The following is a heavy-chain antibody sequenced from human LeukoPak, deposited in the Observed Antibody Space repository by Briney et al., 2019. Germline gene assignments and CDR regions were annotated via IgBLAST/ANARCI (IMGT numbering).Heavy chain of an antibody. CDR3: ARDMVRGVHDAFDI. CDR2: ISSSSSTI. Sequence: GGSLRLSCAASGFTFSSYSMNWVRQAPGKGLEWVSYISSSSSTIYYADSVKGRFTISRDNAKNSLYLQMNSLRAEDTAVYYCARDMVRGVHDAFDIWGQGTMVTVSS. J-gene: IGHJ3*02. CDR1: GFTFSSYS. V-gene: IGHV3-48*04. D-gene: IGHD3-10*01.